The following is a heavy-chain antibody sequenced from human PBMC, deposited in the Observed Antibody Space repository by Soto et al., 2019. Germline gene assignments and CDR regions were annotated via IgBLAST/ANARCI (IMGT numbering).Heavy chain of an antibody. CDR3: ATAVSPSIWFGELLGGVFDY. D-gene: IGHD3-10*01. J-gene: IGHJ4*02. CDR1: GYTLTELS. Sequence: GASVKVSCKVSGYTLTELSMHWVRQAPGKALELMGGFDPEDGETIYAQKFQGRVTMTEDTSTDTAYMELSSLRSDDTAVYYCATAVSPSIWFGELLGGVFDYWGQGTLVTVSS. V-gene: IGHV1-24*01. CDR2: FDPEDGET.